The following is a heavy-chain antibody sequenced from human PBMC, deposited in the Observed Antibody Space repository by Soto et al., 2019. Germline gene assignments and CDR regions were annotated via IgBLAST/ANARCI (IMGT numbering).Heavy chain of an antibody. Sequence: QVQLQESGPGLVKPSETLSLTCTVSGGSISSYYCTWIRQPPGKGLEWIGYIYNTDSGSTNYNPYLESRVTIARDMSKNQFSLKLSSVTAADTAVYYCVRGSHLDDGGQGALVTVSS. CDR3: VRGSHLDD. CDR2: IYNTDSGST. CDR1: GGSISSYY. V-gene: IGHV4-59*01. J-gene: IGHJ4*02.